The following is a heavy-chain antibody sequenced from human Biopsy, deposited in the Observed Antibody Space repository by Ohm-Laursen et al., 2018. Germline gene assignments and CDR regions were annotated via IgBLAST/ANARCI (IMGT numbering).Heavy chain of an antibody. V-gene: IGHV4-59*07. D-gene: IGHD3-3*01. Sequence: SDTLSLTCSVSGGSIISHYWSWIRQPPGKGLEWIGYIYNRGSTKYNSSLKSRVTISVDTSKNQFSLTVRSVTAADTAVYYCARTPRDSFWSGSYKRGLWFDPWGQGTLVIVSS. CDR1: GGSIISHY. J-gene: IGHJ5*02. CDR3: ARTPRDSFWSGSYKRGLWFDP. CDR2: IYNRGST.